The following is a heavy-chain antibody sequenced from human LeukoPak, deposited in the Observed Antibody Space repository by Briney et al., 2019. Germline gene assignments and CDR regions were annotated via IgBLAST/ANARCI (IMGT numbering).Heavy chain of an antibody. CDR3: ARGRSITILRGVAISDGFDI. J-gene: IGHJ3*02. CDR1: GFTFSTYS. V-gene: IGHV3-21*06. D-gene: IGHD3-10*01. CDR2: IATSSDYI. Sequence: GGSLRLSCAASGFTFSTYSMNWVRQAPRKVLEWVSSIATSSDYIYYAGSLKGRFTISRDNAKNSLYLHMNSLRPDDTAVYYCARGRSITILRGVAISDGFDIWGQGTKVTVS.